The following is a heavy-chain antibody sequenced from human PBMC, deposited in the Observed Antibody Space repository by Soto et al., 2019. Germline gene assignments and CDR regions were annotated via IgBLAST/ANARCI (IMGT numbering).Heavy chain of an antibody. D-gene: IGHD3-10*01. CDR2: SSYNGGT. J-gene: IGHJ4*02. Sequence: SETLSLTCTVSTDSSSFTNSYWGWIRQPPGKGLQWIGSSSYNGGTFYNPSLKGRVVISFDTSKKQSSLQVTSVTAADTAVYFCARHGIEVVCRGFDFWGQGSTVTVSS. CDR1: TDSSSFTNSY. V-gene: IGHV4-39*01. CDR3: ARHGIEVVCRGFDF.